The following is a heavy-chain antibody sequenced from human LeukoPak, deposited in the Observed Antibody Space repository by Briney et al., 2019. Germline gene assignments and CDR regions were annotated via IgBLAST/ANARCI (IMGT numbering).Heavy chain of an antibody. CDR2: ISGSGGST. CDR3: AIPLWFGDPG. Sequence: GGSLRLSCAASGFTFSSYAMSWVRQAPGKGLEWDSAISGSGGSTYYADSVKGRFTISRDNSKNTLYLQMDSLRAEDTAVYYCAIPLWFGDPGWGQGTLVTVSS. D-gene: IGHD3-10*01. CDR1: GFTFSSYA. J-gene: IGHJ4*02. V-gene: IGHV3-23*01.